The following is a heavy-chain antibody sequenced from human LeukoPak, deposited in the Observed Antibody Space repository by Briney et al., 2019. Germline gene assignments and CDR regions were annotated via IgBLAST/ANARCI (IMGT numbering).Heavy chain of an antibody. V-gene: IGHV3-13*01. Sequence: QPGGSLRLSCAASGFTFSSYDMHWVRQATGKGLEWVSAIGTAGDTYYPGSVKGRFTISRANAKNSLYLQMNSLRAGDTAVYYCARASRTDSGYCSSTSCYSGAFDIWGQGTMVTVSS. CDR3: ARASRTDSGYCSSTSCYSGAFDI. CDR2: IGTAGDT. J-gene: IGHJ3*02. CDR1: GFTFSSYD. D-gene: IGHD2-2*02.